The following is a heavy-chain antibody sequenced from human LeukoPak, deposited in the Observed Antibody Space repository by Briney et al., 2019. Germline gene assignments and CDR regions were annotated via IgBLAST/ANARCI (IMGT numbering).Heavy chain of an antibody. CDR2: INWNGGST. V-gene: IGHV3-20*04. CDR1: GFTFSYYG. Sequence: GGSLRLSCAVSGFTFSYYGIHWVRQAPGKGLEWVSGINWNGGSTGYADSVKGRFTISRDNAKNSLYLQMNSLRAEDTALYYCARATYYYDSSGYYFDYWGQGTLVTVSS. CDR3: ARATYYYDSSGYYFDY. J-gene: IGHJ4*02. D-gene: IGHD3-22*01.